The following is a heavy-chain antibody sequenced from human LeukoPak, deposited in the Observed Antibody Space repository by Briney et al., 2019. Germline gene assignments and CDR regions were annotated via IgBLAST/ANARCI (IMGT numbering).Heavy chain of an antibody. D-gene: IGHD1-1*01. J-gene: IGHJ3*02. V-gene: IGHV3-48*03. CDR1: GFIFSGYE. CDR2: ISGSGGII. CDR3: ARDRDTTTTTGFASDI. Sequence: PGGSLRLSCAASGFIFSGYEMIWVRQAPGKGLEWISYISGSGGIIYYTDSVKGRFTISRDNAKNSLYLQMNSLRAGDTAVYYCARDRDTTTTTGFASDIWGQGTMVTVSS.